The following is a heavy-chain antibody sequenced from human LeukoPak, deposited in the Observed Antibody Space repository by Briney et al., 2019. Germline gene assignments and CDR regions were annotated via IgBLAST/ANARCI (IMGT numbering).Heavy chain of an antibody. CDR2: ISGSGGST. Sequence: GGSLRLSCAASGFTFSIYAMSWVRQAPGKGLEWVSAISGSGGSTYYADSVKGRFTISRDNSKNTLYLQMNSLRAEDTAVYYCAKALGVVPAASFDYWGQGTLVTVSS. CDR3: AKALGVVPAASFDY. D-gene: IGHD2-2*01. V-gene: IGHV3-23*01. CDR1: GFTFSIYA. J-gene: IGHJ4*02.